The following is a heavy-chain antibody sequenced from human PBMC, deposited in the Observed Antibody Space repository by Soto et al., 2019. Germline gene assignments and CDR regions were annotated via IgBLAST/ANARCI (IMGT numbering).Heavy chain of an antibody. J-gene: IGHJ4*02. CDR1: GYSFASYW. CDR3: ARLSITTSGCFDN. V-gene: IGHV5-51*01. D-gene: IGHD1-1*01. CDR2: IYPVDSDA. Sequence: GESLKISCKGSGYSFASYWIGWVRQMPGKGLEWMGIIYPVDSDARYSPSFEGQVTFSVDKSVNTAYLQWTSLEPSDTAIYYCARLSITTSGCFDNWGQGTLVTVSS.